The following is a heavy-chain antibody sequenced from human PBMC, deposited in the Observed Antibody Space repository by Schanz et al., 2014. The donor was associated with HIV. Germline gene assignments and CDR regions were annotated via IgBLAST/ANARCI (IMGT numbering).Heavy chain of an antibody. D-gene: IGHD3-16*01. Sequence: VQLVESGGGVVQPGRSLRLSCAAAGFNFDDYAMHWVRQAPGKGLGGDSGISWKRDRIGYADSVKGRFTISRDNAKNTLYLQMNSLRAEDTALYYCAKEMVSRYYGDAFNIWGQGTMVTVSS. V-gene: IGHV3-9*01. CDR1: GFNFDDYA. CDR3: AKEMVSRYYGDAFNI. J-gene: IGHJ3*02. CDR2: ISWKRDRI.